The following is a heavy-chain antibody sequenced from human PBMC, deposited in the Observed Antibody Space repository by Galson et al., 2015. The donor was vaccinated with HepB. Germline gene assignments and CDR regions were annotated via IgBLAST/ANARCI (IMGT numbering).Heavy chain of an antibody. CDR1: GYSFTSYW. D-gene: IGHD5-18*01. J-gene: IGHJ3*02. CDR3: ARLGIQLWLRGAFDI. CDR2: IYPGDSDT. Sequence: QSGAEVKKPGESLKISCKGSGYSFTSYWIGWVRQMPGKGLEWMGIIYPGDSDTRYSPSFQGQVTISADKSISTAHLQWSSLKASDTAMYYCARLGIQLWLRGAFDIWGQGTMVTVSS. V-gene: IGHV5-51*01.